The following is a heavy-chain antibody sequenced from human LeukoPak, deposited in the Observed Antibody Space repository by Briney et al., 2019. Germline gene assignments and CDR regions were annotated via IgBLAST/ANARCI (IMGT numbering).Heavy chain of an antibody. D-gene: IGHD3-3*01. CDR2: IYHSGST. Sequence: SETLSLTCAVSGGSISSSNWWSWVRQPPGKGLEWIGEIYHSGSTNYNPSLKSRVTTSVDKSKNQFSLKLSSVTAADTAVYYCARASGGRITIFGVVIPTSLDYWGQGTLVTVSS. CDR1: GGSISSSNW. CDR3: ARASGGRITIFGVVIPTSLDY. J-gene: IGHJ4*02. V-gene: IGHV4-4*02.